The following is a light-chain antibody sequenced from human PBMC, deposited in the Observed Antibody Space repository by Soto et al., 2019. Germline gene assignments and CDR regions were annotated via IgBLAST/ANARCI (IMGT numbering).Light chain of an antibody. CDR1: QTISTL. CDR2: KAS. V-gene: IGKV1-5*03. J-gene: IGKJ1*01. CDR3: QQYSTSPWT. Sequence: DIQMTQSPSTLSASVGDRVTITCRASQTISTLLAWYQQRPGKAPNLLIYKASSLESGVPSRFNRSGSGTEFTLTISNLQPDDFATYFCQQYSTSPWTFGQGTKVEVK.